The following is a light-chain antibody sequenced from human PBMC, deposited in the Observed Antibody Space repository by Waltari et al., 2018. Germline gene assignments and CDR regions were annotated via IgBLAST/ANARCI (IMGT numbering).Light chain of an antibody. V-gene: IGKV2-28*01. J-gene: IGKJ1*01. CDR2: LGS. Sequence: DIVMTQSPLSLPVTPGEPASISCRSSQSLMHSNGYNYLDWYLRKPGQSPQLLIYLGSNRASGVPDRFSGSGSGTDFTLRISRVEAEDVGVYYCMQALQNPWTFGQGTKVEIK. CDR1: QSLMHSNGYNY. CDR3: MQALQNPWT.